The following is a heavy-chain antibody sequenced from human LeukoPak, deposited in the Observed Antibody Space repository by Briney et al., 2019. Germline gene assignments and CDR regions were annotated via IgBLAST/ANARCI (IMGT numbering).Heavy chain of an antibody. CDR1: GFTFSSYS. V-gene: IGHV3-21*06. CDR2: ISSSSSYI. CDR3: ARDFLHLGG. Sequence: PGGSLRLSCAASGFTFSSYSMNWVRQAPGKGLEWVSSISSSSSYIHYADSVKGRFTISRDNAKNMLYLQMNSLRAEDTAVYYCARDFLHLGGWGQGTMVTVSS. J-gene: IGHJ3*01. D-gene: IGHD3-16*01.